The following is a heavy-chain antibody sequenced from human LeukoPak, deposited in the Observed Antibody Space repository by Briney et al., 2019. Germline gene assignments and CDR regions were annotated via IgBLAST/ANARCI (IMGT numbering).Heavy chain of an antibody. CDR1: GGSISSGSYY. D-gene: IGHD4-17*01. V-gene: IGHV4-61*02. CDR2: IYTSGST. J-gene: IGHJ4*02. Sequence: PSETLSLTCTVSGGSISSGSYYWSWIRQPAGKGLEWIGRIYTSGSTNYNPSLKSRVTISVDTSKNQFSLRLSSVTAADTAVYYCARVPMDYGDYPFDYWGQGTLVTVSS. CDR3: ARVPMDYGDYPFDY.